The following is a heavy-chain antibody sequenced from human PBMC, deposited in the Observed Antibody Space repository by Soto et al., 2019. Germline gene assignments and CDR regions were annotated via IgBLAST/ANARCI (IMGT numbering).Heavy chain of an antibody. J-gene: IGHJ5*02. CDR2: IYYSGST. CDR1: GGSISSGGYY. V-gene: IGHV4-31*03. CDR3: ARVSPKNNWFAP. Sequence: QVQLQYSGPGLVKPSQTLSLTCPVSGGSISSGGYYWSWIRQHPGKGLEWIGYIYYSGSTYYNPSLKSRVTISVDTSKNQFSLKLSSVTAADTDVYYCARVSPKNNWFAPWGQGTLVTVSS.